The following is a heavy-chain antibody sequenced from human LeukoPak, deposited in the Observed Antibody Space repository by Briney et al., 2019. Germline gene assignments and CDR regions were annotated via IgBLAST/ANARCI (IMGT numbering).Heavy chain of an antibody. CDR1: GFTFSDYY. V-gene: IGHV3-7*01. D-gene: IGHD5-12*01. CDR2: IKQDGSEK. CDR3: ARDAGGYDL. J-gene: IGHJ5*02. Sequence: GGSLRLSCAASGFTFSDYYMSWIRQAPGKGLEWVANIKQDGSEKYYVDSVKGRFTISGDNAKNSLYLQMNSLRAEDTAVYYCARDAGGYDLWGQGTLVTVSS.